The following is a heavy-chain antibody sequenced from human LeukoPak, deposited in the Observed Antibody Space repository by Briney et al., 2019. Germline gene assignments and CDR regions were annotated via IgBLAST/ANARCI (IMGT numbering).Heavy chain of an antibody. Sequence: SETLSLTCAVYGGSFSGYCWSWIRQPPGKGLEWIGEINHSGSTNYNPSLKSRVTISVDTSKNQFSLKLSSVTAADTAVYYCASASYGDYVDYWGQGTLVTVSS. J-gene: IGHJ4*02. CDR2: INHSGST. D-gene: IGHD4-17*01. CDR1: GGSFSGYC. CDR3: ASASYGDYVDY. V-gene: IGHV4-34*01.